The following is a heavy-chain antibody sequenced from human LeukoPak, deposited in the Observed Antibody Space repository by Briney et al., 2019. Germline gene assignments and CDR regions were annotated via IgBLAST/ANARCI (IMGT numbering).Heavy chain of an antibody. D-gene: IGHD1-7*01. CDR2: XXPSGAST. CDR3: ARDSLELRGKGENAFDI. J-gene: IGHJ3*02. Sequence: XYMHXXXQAPGQGLEXXXXXXPSGASTSYAQKVQGRGTMTRERSTNTVYMELSRQRAEDTAVYYCARDSLELRGKGENAFDIWGQGTMVTVSS. V-gene: IGHV1-46*01. CDR1: XY.